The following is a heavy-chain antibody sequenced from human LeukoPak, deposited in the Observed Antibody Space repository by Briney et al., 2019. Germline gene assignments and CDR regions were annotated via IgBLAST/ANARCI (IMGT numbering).Heavy chain of an antibody. D-gene: IGHD3-22*01. V-gene: IGHV3-30*04. CDR3: ARTQLEYYDSSGYYY. CDR1: GFTFSSYA. Sequence: PGGSLRLSCAASGFTFSSYAMHWVRQAPGKGLEGVAVISYDGSNKYYADSVKGRFTISRDNSKNTLYLQMNSLRAEDTAVYYCARTQLEYYDSSGYYYWGQGTLVTVSS. J-gene: IGHJ4*02. CDR2: ISYDGSNK.